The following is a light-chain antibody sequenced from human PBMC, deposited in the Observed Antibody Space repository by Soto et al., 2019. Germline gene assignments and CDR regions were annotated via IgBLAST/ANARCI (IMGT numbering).Light chain of an antibody. J-gene: IGKJ4*01. Sequence: DVVMTQFPDSLAVSLGERATINCKSSRSLFYSSNSKNYLSWYQQKSGQPPKLLIYWASSRESGVPDRFSGSGSETDFTLTIDSLQAEDVAAYYCQQYHTLPGTFGGPTRVELK. CDR3: QQYHTLPGT. CDR1: RSLFYSSNSKNY. V-gene: IGKV4-1*01. CDR2: WAS.